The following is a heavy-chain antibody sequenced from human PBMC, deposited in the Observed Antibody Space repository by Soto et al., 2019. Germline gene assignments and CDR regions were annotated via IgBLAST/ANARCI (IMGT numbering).Heavy chain of an antibody. J-gene: IGHJ3*02. D-gene: IGHD3-22*01. CDR2: IDPSDSYT. V-gene: IGHV5-10-1*01. Sequence: GESLKISCKGSGYSFTGYWISWVRQMPGKGLEWMGRIDPSDSYTNYSPSFQGHVTISADKFISTAYLQWSSLKASDTAMYYCAVLWGDSSGPNAFDIWGQGTMVTVSS. CDR1: GYSFTGYW. CDR3: AVLWGDSSGPNAFDI.